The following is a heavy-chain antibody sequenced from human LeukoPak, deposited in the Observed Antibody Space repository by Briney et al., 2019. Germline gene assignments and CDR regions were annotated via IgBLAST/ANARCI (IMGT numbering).Heavy chain of an antibody. CDR1: GFSFSSYW. CDR2: ISSSSSYI. V-gene: IGHV3-21*01. Sequence: PGGSLRLSCAASGFSFSSYWMSWVRQAPGKGLEWVSSISSSSSYIYYADSVKGRFTISRDNAKNSLYLQMNSLRAEDTAVYYCASGQQLVEIDYWGQGTLVTVSS. J-gene: IGHJ4*02. D-gene: IGHD6-13*01. CDR3: ASGQQLVEIDY.